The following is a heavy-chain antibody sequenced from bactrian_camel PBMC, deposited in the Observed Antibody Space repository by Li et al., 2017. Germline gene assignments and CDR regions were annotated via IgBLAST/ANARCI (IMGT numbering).Heavy chain of an antibody. CDR2: IAGDATKT. CDR3: ATRGVVVRGPPDEYDY. V-gene: IGHV3S6*01. CDR1: GFTFSSYW. Sequence: HVQLVESGGGSVQPGGSLRLSCAASGFTFSSYWMYWVRQAPGKGLEWVSTIAGDATKTDYSDVLMGRFSVSRDNTKNTMYLQMNSLQSEDTGLYYCATRGVVVRGPPDEYDYWGQGTQVTVS. J-gene: IGHJ4*01. D-gene: IGHD2*01.